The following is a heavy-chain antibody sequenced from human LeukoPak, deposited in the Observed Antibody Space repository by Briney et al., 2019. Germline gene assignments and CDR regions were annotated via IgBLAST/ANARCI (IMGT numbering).Heavy chain of an antibody. CDR3: ARVGVLPWFGDP. V-gene: IGHV3-11*06. CDR2: ISSSSSYA. J-gene: IGHJ5*02. CDR1: GFTFSDYY. D-gene: IGHD3-10*01. Sequence: PGGSLRLSCAASGFTFSDYYMSWIRQAPGKGLEWVSYISSSSSYANYADSVKGRFTISRDNAKNSLYLQMNSLRAEDTAVYYCARVGVLPWFGDPWGQGTLVTVSS.